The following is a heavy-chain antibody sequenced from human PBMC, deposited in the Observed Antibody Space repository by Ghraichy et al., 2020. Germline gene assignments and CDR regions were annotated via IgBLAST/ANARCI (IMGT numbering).Heavy chain of an antibody. Sequence: GGSLRLSCAASGFTFTCYSVNWVRQAPGKGLEWVSSISASTSYIFYAASLKGRVTISRDNTRNLVYLQMNSLSAEDTALYYCTRDRNSISPVGDFVLWCQGTLVTVSS. V-gene: IGHV3-21*01. CDR2: ISASTSYI. CDR3: TRDRNSISPVGDFVL. D-gene: IGHD2/OR15-2a*01. CDR1: GFTFTCYS. J-gene: IGHJ5*02.